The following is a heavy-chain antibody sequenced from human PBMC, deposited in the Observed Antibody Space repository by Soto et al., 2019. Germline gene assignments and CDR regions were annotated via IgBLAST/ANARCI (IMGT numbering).Heavy chain of an antibody. CDR1: GFTFSSYS. CDR2: ISSSSSTI. Sequence: EVQLVESGGGLVQPGGSLRLSCAASGFTFSSYSMNWVRQSPGKGLEWVSYISSSSSTIYYAVSVKGRFTISRDNGKNSLYLQMSRLRDEDTAVYYCASRYSSGWYAYFDYWGQGALVTVSS. J-gene: IGHJ4*02. V-gene: IGHV3-48*02. CDR3: ASRYSSGWYAYFDY. D-gene: IGHD6-19*01.